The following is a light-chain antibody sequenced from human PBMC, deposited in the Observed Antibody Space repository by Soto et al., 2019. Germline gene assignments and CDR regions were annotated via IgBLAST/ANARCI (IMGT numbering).Light chain of an antibody. V-gene: IGKV3-15*01. CDR2: GAS. CDR1: QSVSSN. J-gene: IGKJ1*01. Sequence: DIMMTQSPATLSVSPGERATLSCRASQSVSSNLAWYQHKPGQAPRLLIYGASTRATGIPARFSGSGSGTEFTLTISSLQSEDFAVYYCQQYNNWPRTFGQGTKVEIK. CDR3: QQYNNWPRT.